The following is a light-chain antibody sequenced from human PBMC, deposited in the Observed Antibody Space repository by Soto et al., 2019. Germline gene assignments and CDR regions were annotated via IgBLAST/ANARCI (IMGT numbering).Light chain of an antibody. CDR3: QQYNNWLALT. V-gene: IGKV3-15*01. Sequence: EIVMTQSPATLSVSPGERATLSCRASQSVSSNLAWYQQKPGQAPRLLIYGASTRATGIPARFSGSGSGTEVTLTISSLQSEDFAVYSCQQYNNWLALTFGGGTKVEIK. CDR2: GAS. J-gene: IGKJ4*01. CDR1: QSVSSN.